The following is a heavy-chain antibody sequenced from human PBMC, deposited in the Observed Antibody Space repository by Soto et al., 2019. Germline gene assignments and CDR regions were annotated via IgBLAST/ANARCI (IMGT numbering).Heavy chain of an antibody. CDR3: ARQPTTGDTDLWFDP. Sequence: SETLSLTCNVSGGSISTSRSYWAWIRQPPGKGMEWLANIFYSGSTYYNPTLASRVTVSVDTSKNEFSLKLSSVIAADTAVFYCARQPTTGDTDLWFDPWGQGTLVTVSS. J-gene: IGHJ5*02. CDR2: IFYSGST. CDR1: GGSISTSRSY. D-gene: IGHD2-21*01. V-gene: IGHV4-39*01.